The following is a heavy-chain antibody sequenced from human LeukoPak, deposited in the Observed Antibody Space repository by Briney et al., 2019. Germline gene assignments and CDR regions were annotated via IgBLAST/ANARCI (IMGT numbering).Heavy chain of an antibody. Sequence: PGGSLRPSCAASGLTFSSYWMSWVRQAPGKGLEWVANINQDGSDKYYVDSVKGRFTISRGNAKNSLYLQMNSLRAEDTAVYYCARVRGSTVVTPFDYWGQGTLVTVSS. V-gene: IGHV3-7*01. D-gene: IGHD4-23*01. J-gene: IGHJ4*02. CDR3: ARVRGSTVVTPFDY. CDR2: INQDGSDK. CDR1: GLTFSSYW.